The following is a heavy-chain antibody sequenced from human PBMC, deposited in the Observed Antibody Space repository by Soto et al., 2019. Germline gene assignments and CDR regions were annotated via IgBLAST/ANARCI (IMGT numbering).Heavy chain of an antibody. CDR2: ISPGSRYP. D-gene: IGHD2-15*01. CDR3: VRGGGGGLFDP. CDR1: GFTFGYSY. V-gene: IGHV3-11*06. J-gene: IGHJ5*02. Sequence: PGGALRLSCAGSGFTFGYSYMCWIRQAPGKGLEWLSYISPGSRYPAYADSVKGRFTISRDNAKRSLYLQMMSLTAEDTAIYYCVRGGGGGLFDPWGQGTMVTVSS.